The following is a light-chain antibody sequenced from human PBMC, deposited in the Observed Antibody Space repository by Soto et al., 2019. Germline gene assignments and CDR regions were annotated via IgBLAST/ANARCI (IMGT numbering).Light chain of an antibody. CDR3: QQHSNWLSIT. V-gene: IGKV3-11*01. J-gene: IGKJ5*01. CDR1: QSVKTN. CDR2: DAS. Sequence: EIELTQSPGTLSASPGERATHSCRASQSVKTNLAWYQQKPGQAPRLLIYDASNRATGIPDRFSGSGSGTDFTLTISSLEPEDFAVYYCQQHSNWLSITFGQGTRLEIK.